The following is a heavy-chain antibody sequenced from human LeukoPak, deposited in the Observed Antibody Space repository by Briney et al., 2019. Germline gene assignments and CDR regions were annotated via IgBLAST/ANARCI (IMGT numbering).Heavy chain of an antibody. V-gene: IGHV4-30-2*01. J-gene: IGHJ4*02. CDR3: ARDPNVDTAKVNYFDF. D-gene: IGHD5-18*01. CDR1: GGSISSGGYY. CDR2: IYHSGST. Sequence: SQTLSLTCTVSGGSISSGGYYWSWIRQPPGKGLEWIGYIYHSGSTYYNPSLKSRVTISVDRSKNQFSLKLSSVTAADTAVYYCARDPNVDTAKVNYFDFWGQGTLVTVSS.